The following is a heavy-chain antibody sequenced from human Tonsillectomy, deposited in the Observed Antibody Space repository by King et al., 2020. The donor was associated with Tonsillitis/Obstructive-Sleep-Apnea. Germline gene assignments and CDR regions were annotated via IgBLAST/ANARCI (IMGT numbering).Heavy chain of an antibody. Sequence: QLVQSGAEVKKPGASVKVSCKASGYTFTGYYMHWVRQAPGQGLEWMGRINPNSGGTNYAQKFQGRVTMTRDTSISTAYMELSRLRSDDTAVYYWARDVKEIWGWGSYRREEYYFDYWGQGTLVTVSS. CDR1: GYTFTGYY. D-gene: IGHD3-16*02. V-gene: IGHV1-2*06. CDR2: INPNSGGT. CDR3: ARDVKEIWGWGSYRREEYYFDY. J-gene: IGHJ4*02.